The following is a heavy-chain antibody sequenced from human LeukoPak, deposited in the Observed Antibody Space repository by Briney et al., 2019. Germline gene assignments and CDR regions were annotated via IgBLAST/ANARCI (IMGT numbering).Heavy chain of an antibody. J-gene: IGHJ4*02. CDR1: GFTFSSYE. D-gene: IGHD3-3*01. CDR2: ISSSGSTI. Sequence: GGSLRLSCAASGFTFSSYEMNWVRQAPGKGLEWVSYISSSGSTIYYADSEKGRLTITGDNAKHSLYLQMNSLRAEDTAVYYCARDNYDFWSGPFDYWGQGTLVTVSS. V-gene: IGHV3-48*03. CDR3: ARDNYDFWSGPFDY.